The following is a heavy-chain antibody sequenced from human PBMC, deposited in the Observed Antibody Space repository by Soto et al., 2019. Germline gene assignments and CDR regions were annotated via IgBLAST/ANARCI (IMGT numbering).Heavy chain of an antibody. Sequence: QVQLVQSGAEVKKPGASVKVSCKASGYTFPHYGISWVRQAPGQGLAWMGWISALNGNTKYVDNFQDRVTMTSDTSTNTSYLELRSLRSDDTAMYYCARVYGSGSYIAFDIWGQGTMVTVSS. CDR2: ISALNGNT. CDR1: GYTFPHYG. CDR3: ARVYGSGSYIAFDI. V-gene: IGHV1-18*01. J-gene: IGHJ3*02. D-gene: IGHD3-10*01.